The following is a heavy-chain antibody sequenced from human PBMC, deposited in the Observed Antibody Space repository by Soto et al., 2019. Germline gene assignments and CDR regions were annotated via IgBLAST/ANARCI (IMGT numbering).Heavy chain of an antibody. CDR1: GGSISSDDYY. V-gene: IGHV4-30-4*01. J-gene: IGHJ4*02. Sequence: QVHLQESGPGLVKPSQTLSLTCTVSGGSISSDDYYWSWIRQPPGKGLEWIGDIHDTATTSYNPSLKSRLTLSIATSKKQFSLTLRSVTAADTAVYFCASQYYDFSSGALDFWGQGILVTVSS. D-gene: IGHD3-3*01. CDR3: ASQYYDFSSGALDF. CDR2: IHDTATT.